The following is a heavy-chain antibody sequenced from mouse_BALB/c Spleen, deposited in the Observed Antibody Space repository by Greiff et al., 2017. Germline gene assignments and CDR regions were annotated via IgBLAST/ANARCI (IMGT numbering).Heavy chain of an antibody. Sequence: QVHVKQSGAELARPGASVKMSCKASGYTFTSYTMHWVKQRPGQGLEWIGYINPSSGYTNYNQKFKDKATLTADKSSSTAYMQLSSLTSEDSAVYYCARWDNYAWFAYWGQGTLVTVSA. CDR1: GYTFTSYT. V-gene: IGHV1-4*01. J-gene: IGHJ3*01. D-gene: IGHD1-3*01. CDR2: INPSSGYT. CDR3: ARWDNYAWFAY.